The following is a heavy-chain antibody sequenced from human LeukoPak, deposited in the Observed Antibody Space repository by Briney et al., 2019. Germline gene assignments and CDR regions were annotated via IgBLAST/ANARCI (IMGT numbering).Heavy chain of an antibody. CDR2: INHSGST. V-gene: IGHV4-34*01. CDR1: GGSFSGYY. D-gene: IGHD4-23*01. Sequence: PSETLSLTCAVYGGSFSGYYWSWIRQPPGKGLEWIGEINHSGSTNYNPSLKSRVTISVDTSKNQFSLKLSSVTAADTAVYYCARLEYGGPMAFDIWGQGTMVTVSS. CDR3: ARLEYGGPMAFDI. J-gene: IGHJ3*02.